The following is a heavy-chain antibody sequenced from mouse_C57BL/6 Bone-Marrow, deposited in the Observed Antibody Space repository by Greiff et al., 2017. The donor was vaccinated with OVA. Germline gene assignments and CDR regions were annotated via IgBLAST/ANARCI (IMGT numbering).Heavy chain of an antibody. Sequence: VQGVESGPGLVQPSQSLSITCTVSGFSLTSYGVHWVRQSPGKGLEWLGVIWSGGSTDYNAAFISRLSISKDNSKSQVFFKMNSLQADDTAIYYCATLYDYDEDYAMDYWGQGTSVTVSS. V-gene: IGHV2-2*01. J-gene: IGHJ4*01. CDR3: ATLYDYDEDYAMDY. CDR1: GFSLTSYG. CDR2: IWSGGST. D-gene: IGHD2-4*01.